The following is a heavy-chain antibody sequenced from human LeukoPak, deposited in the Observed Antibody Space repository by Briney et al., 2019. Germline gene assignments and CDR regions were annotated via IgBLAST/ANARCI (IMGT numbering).Heavy chain of an antibody. CDR1: GYTFTSYG. D-gene: IGHD2-2*01. CDR3: ARFSVPAAIPHKNYYYYYGMDV. Sequence: GASVKVSCKASGYTFTSYGISWVRQAPGQGLEWMGWISAYNGNTNYAQKLQGRVTMTTDTSTSTAYMELRSLRSDDTAVYYCARFSVPAAIPHKNYYYYYGMDVWGQGTTVTVSS. CDR2: ISAYNGNT. V-gene: IGHV1-18*01. J-gene: IGHJ6*02.